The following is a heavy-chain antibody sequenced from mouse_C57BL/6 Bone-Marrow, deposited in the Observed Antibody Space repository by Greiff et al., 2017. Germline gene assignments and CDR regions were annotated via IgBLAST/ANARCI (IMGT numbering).Heavy chain of an antibody. CDR1: GFTFSDYG. CDR3: ARGDYKYEGAWFAY. V-gene: IGHV5-17*01. Sequence: EVKLMESGGGLVKPGGSLKLSCAASGFTFSDYGMHWVRQAPEKGLEWVAYISSGSSTIYSAVTVKGRFTIPSDNAKNTLFLQMTSLGSEDTAMYYCARGDYKYEGAWFAYWGQGTLVTVSA. CDR2: ISSGSSTI. D-gene: IGHD2-14*01. J-gene: IGHJ3*01.